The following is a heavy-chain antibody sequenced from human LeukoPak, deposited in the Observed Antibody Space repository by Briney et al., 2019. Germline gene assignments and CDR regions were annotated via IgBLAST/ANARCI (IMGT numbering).Heavy chain of an antibody. CDR1: GFTFSSYA. D-gene: IGHD6-19*01. CDR3: AKSFSGWYGGNDY. Sequence: HPGGSLRLSCAASGFTFSSYAMSWVRQAPGKGLEWVSAISGSGGSTYYADSVKGRFTISRDNSKNTLYLQMNSLRAEDTAVYYCAKSFSGWYGGNDYWGQGTLVTVSS. V-gene: IGHV3-23*01. CDR2: ISGSGGST. J-gene: IGHJ4*02.